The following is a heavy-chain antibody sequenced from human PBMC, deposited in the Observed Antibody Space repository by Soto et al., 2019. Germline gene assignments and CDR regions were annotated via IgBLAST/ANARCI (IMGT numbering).Heavy chain of an antibody. J-gene: IGHJ4*02. D-gene: IGHD3-10*01. V-gene: IGHV4-31*03. Sequence: QVQLQESGPGLVKPSHTLSLTCTVSGGSISSGGYYWSWIRQHPGKGLEWIGYIYYSGSTYYNPSLKSRVTISVDTSKNQFSLKLSSVTAADTAVYYCARGRVTMVRGVIEKSLGYWGQGTLVTVSS. CDR3: ARGRVTMVRGVIEKSLGY. CDR1: GGSISSGGYY. CDR2: IYYSGST.